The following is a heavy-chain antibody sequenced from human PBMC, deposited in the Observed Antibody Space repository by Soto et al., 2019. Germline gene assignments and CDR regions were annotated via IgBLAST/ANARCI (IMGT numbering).Heavy chain of an antibody. D-gene: IGHD5-18*01. V-gene: IGHV5-51*01. J-gene: IGHJ4*02. CDR3: ARHETAMVHRYGF. CDR2: IYRSDSDI. CDR1: GYRFTNYW. Sequence: PGESLKISCKGSGYRFTNYWIAWVRQRSGKGLEWMGIIYRSDSDIRYNPSFQGQVTISADKSINTAYLQWSSLKASDTAMYYCARHETAMVHRYGFWGQGTQVTVSS.